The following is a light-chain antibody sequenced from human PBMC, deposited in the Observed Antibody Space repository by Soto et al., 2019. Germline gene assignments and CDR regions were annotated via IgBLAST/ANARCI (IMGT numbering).Light chain of an antibody. J-gene: IGLJ3*02. CDR1: SSDIGGYNF. CDR2: DVT. Sequence: QSALTQPAPVSGSPGQSITISCTGTSSDIGGYNFVSWYQQHPGKAPKLMIYDVTNRPPGLSDRFSGSKSGNTASLTISGLQAEDEADYYCSSYTTSSTLVFGGGTKLTVL. V-gene: IGLV2-14*03. CDR3: SSYTTSSTLV.